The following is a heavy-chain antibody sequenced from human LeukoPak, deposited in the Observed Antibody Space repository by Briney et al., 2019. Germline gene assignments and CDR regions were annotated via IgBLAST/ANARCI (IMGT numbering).Heavy chain of an antibody. Sequence: GGSLRLSCAASGFTFSDYYMSWIRQAPGKGLEWVSYISSSGSTIYYADSVKGRFTISRDNAKNSLYLQMNSLRAEDTAVYYCANVRYSYGYKNAFDIWGQGTMVTVSS. D-gene: IGHD5-18*01. J-gene: IGHJ3*02. CDR3: ANVRYSYGYKNAFDI. CDR2: ISSSGSTI. V-gene: IGHV3-11*04. CDR1: GFTFSDYY.